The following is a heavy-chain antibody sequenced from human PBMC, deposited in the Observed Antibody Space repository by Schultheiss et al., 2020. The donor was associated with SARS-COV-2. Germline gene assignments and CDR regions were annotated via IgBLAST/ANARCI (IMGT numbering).Heavy chain of an antibody. CDR1: GFTFSSYW. CDR3: AKSITMKVVENLGN. CDR2: IKQDGSEK. Sequence: GGSLRLSFAASGFTFSSYWMSWVRQAPGKGLEWVANIKQDGSEKYYVDSVKGRFTISRDNSKNTLYLQMNSLRAEDTAVYYCAKSITMKVVENLGNWGQGTLVTVSS. V-gene: IGHV3-7*03. J-gene: IGHJ4*02. D-gene: IGHD3-22*01.